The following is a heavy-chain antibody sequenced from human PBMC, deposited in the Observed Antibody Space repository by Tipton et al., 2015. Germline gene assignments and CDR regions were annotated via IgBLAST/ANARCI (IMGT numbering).Heavy chain of an antibody. CDR3: ARARGRHGGLFDS. D-gene: IGHD4-23*01. CDR2: IYYSGST. CDR1: GYSINNDYY. V-gene: IGHV4-38-2*01. J-gene: IGHJ4*02. Sequence: TLSLTCDVSGYSINNDYYWGWIRQAPGKGLEWIGLIYYSGSTNYSPSLRSRVTISVDTSKTQFSLKVSSVTAADTAMYYCARARGRHGGLFDSWGQGTLVTVSS.